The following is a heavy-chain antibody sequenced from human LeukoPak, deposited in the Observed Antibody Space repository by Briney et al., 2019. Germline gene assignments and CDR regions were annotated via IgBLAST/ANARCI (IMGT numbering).Heavy chain of an antibody. CDR2: IIPIFGTA. J-gene: IGHJ4*02. CDR1: GGTFTSYT. D-gene: IGHD2-21*02. Sequence: GASVKLSCKASGGTFTSYTISWMRQAPGQGLEWMGGIIPIFGTANYAQKFQGTVTITADKSTSTAYMELSRLRSEDTAVYYCARDLGDHLDYWGQGTLVTVSS. CDR3: ARDLGDHLDY. V-gene: IGHV1-69*06.